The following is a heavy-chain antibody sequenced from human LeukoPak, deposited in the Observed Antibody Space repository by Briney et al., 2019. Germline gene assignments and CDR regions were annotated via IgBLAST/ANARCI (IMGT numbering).Heavy chain of an antibody. CDR1: GGFISSYY. CDR3: ARAEVAAAGTFSYYYYYYMDV. CDR2: IYYSGST. Sequence: SETLSLTCTVSGGFISSYYWSWIRQPPGKGLEWIGYIYYSGSTNYNPSLKSRVTISVDTSKNQFSLKLSSVTAADTAVYYCARAEVAAAGTFSYYYYYYMDVWGKGTTVTVSS. D-gene: IGHD6-13*01. J-gene: IGHJ6*03. V-gene: IGHV4-59*01.